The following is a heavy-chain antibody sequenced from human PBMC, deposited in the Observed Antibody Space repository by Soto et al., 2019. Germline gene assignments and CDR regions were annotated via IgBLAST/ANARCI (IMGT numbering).Heavy chain of an antibody. J-gene: IGHJ4*02. CDR3: AKGGYYDSSGYSAAPY. Sequence: GGSLSLSCAASGFTFSSYAMSWVRQAPGKGLEWVSAISGSGGSTYYADSVKGRFTISRDNSKNTLYLQMNSLRAEDTAVYYCAKGGYYDSSGYSAAPYWGQGTLVTVSS. CDR1: GFTFSSYA. D-gene: IGHD3-22*01. CDR2: ISGSGGST. V-gene: IGHV3-23*01.